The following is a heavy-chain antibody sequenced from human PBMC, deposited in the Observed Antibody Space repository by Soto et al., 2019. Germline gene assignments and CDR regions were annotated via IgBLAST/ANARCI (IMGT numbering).Heavy chain of an antibody. Sequence: GGSLRLSCAASGFTFSSYWMSWVRQAPGKGLEWVANIKQDGSEKYYVDSVKGRFTISRDNAKNSLYLQMNSLRAEDTAVYYCARDEPVSYNWNDGFSFWGQGTLVTVSS. CDR1: GFTFSSYW. D-gene: IGHD1-1*01. J-gene: IGHJ4*02. CDR3: ARDEPVSYNWNDGFSF. CDR2: IKQDGSEK. V-gene: IGHV3-7*01.